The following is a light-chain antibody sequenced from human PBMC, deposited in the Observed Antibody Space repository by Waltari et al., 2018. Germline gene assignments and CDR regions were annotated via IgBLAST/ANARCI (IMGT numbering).Light chain of an antibody. CDR2: WAS. Sequence: DIVMTQSPDSLAVSLGERATINCKSSQSVLYSSNNKNYLAWYQQKPGQPPKLLIYWASTRESGVPDRFSGSGSGTDFPLTISSLQAEDVAVYYCQQYFIAPLTFGPGTKVDIK. J-gene: IGKJ3*01. CDR1: QSVLYSSNNKNY. CDR3: QQYFIAPLT. V-gene: IGKV4-1*01.